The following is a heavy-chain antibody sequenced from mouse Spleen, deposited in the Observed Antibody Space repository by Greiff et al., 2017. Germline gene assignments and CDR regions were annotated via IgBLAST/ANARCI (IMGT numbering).Heavy chain of an antibody. V-gene: IGHV6-6*02. CDR1: GFTFSNYW. D-gene: IGHD2-3*01. CDR2: IRLKSNNYAT. J-gene: IGHJ4*01. Sequence: EVKLEESGGGLVQPGGSMKLSCVASGFTFSNYWMNWVRQSPEKGLEWVAEIRLKSNNYATHYAESVKGRFTISRDDSKSSVYLQMNNLRAEDTGIYYCTRSGYYVDAMDYWGQGTSVTVSS. CDR3: TRSGYYVDAMDY.